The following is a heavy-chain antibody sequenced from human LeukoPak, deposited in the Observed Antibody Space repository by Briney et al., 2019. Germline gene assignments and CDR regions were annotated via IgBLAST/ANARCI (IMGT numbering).Heavy chain of an antibody. CDR3: ARGIGGSVSYYFDY. D-gene: IGHD2-15*01. CDR2: IYYSGST. V-gene: IGHV4-59*01. J-gene: IGHJ4*02. CDR1: GGSISSYY. Sequence: PSETLSLTCTVSGGSISSYYWSWIRQPPGKGLEWIGYIYYSGSTNYNPSLKSRVTISVDTSKNQFSLKLSSVTAADTAVYYCARGIGGSVSYYFDYWGQGTLVTVSS.